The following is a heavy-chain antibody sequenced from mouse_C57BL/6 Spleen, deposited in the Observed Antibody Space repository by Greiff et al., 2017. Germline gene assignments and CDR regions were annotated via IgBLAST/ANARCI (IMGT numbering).Heavy chain of an antibody. Sequence: QVTLKVSGPGILQSSQTLSLTCSFSGFSLSTSGMGVSWIRQPSGKGLEWLAHIYWDDDKRYHPSLKSRLTISKDTSRNQVFLKLTSVDTADTATYYCARSPIYYDYDDYAMDYWGQGTSVTVSS. CDR3: ARSPIYYDYDDYAMDY. J-gene: IGHJ4*01. V-gene: IGHV8-12*01. CDR1: GFSLSTSGMG. CDR2: IYWDDDK. D-gene: IGHD2-4*01.